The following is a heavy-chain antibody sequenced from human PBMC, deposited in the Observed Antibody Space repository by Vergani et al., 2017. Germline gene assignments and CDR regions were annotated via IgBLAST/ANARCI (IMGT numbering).Heavy chain of an antibody. CDR1: GGSISSSSYY. CDR3: ARSERNVPAGWRRGRWFDP. CDR2: IYYSGST. Sequence: QLQLQESGPGLVKPSETLSLTCTVSGGSISSSSYYWGWIRQPPGKGLEWIGSIYYSGSTYYNPSLKSRVTISVDTSKNQFSLKLSSVTAADTAVYYCARSERNVPAGWRRGRWFDPWGQGTLVTVSS. V-gene: IGHV4-39*07. D-gene: IGHD1-26*01. J-gene: IGHJ5*02.